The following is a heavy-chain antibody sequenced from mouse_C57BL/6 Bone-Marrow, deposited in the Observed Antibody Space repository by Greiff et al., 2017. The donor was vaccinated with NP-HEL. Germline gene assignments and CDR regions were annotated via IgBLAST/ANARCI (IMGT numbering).Heavy chain of an antibody. Sequence: EVKLVESGGGLVKPGGSLKLSCAASGFTFSSYAMSWVRQTPEKRLEWVATLSDGGSYTYYPDNVKGRFTISRDNAKNNLYLQMSHLKSEDTAMYYCARDPFYYYGSSHTDYWGQGTTLTVSS. J-gene: IGHJ2*01. D-gene: IGHD1-1*01. V-gene: IGHV5-4*01. CDR2: LSDGGSYT. CDR1: GFTFSSYA. CDR3: ARDPFYYYGSSHTDY.